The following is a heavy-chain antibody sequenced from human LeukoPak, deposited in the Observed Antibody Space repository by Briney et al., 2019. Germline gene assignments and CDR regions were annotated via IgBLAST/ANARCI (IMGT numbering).Heavy chain of an antibody. CDR3: ARAPSGLYYYMDV. D-gene: IGHD2-15*01. Sequence: RWASVKVSCKASGYTFTGYYMHWVRQAPGQGLEWMGWISPNSGGTNYAQKFQGRVTMTRDTSISTAYMELSRLRSDDTAVYYCARAPSGLYYYMDVWGKGTTVTVSS. CDR2: ISPNSGGT. CDR1: GYTFTGYY. V-gene: IGHV1-2*02. J-gene: IGHJ6*03.